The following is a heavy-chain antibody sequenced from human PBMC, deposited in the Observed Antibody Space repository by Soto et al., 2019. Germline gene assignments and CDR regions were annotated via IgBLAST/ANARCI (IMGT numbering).Heavy chain of an antibody. Sequence: GGSLRLSCAASGFTFSSYGMHWVRQAPGKGLEWVAVISYDGSNKYYADSVKGRFTISRDNSKNTLYLQMNGLRAEDTAVYYCAKYSGSRSITMIVVVSPLDYWGQGTLVTV. CDR3: AKYSGSRSITMIVVVSPLDY. D-gene: IGHD3-22*01. CDR1: GFTFSSYG. CDR2: ISYDGSNK. J-gene: IGHJ4*02. V-gene: IGHV3-30*18.